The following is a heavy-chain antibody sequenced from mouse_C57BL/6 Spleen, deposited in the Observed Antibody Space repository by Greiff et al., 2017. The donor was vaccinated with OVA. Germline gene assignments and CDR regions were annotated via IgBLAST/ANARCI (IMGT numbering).Heavy chain of an antibody. CDR2: IWSGGST. D-gene: IGHD2-4*01. V-gene: IGHV2-2*01. CDR3: ARNSGDDYDGPWFAY. Sequence: QVQLQQSGPGLVQPSQSLSITCTVSGFSLTSYGVHWVRQSPGKGLEWLGVIWSGGSTDYNAAFISRLSISKDNTKSQVFFKMNSLQADDTAIYYCARNSGDDYDGPWFAYWGQGTLVTVSA. J-gene: IGHJ3*01. CDR1: GFSLTSYG.